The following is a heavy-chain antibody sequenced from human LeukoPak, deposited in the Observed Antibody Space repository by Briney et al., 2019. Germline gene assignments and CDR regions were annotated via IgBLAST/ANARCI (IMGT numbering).Heavy chain of an antibody. Sequence: PSETLSLTCNVSGGSVSSGSYYWSWIRQPPGKGLEWIGYIYYSGSTNYNPSLKSRVTISVDTSKNQFSLKLSSVTAADTAVYYCAREIYGDYQFDYWGQGTLVTVSS. CDR1: GGSVSSGSYY. J-gene: IGHJ4*02. CDR3: AREIYGDYQFDY. CDR2: IYYSGST. V-gene: IGHV4-61*01. D-gene: IGHD4-17*01.